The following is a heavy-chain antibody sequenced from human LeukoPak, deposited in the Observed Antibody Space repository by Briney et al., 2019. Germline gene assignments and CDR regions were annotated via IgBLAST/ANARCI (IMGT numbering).Heavy chain of an antibody. Sequence: TGGSLRLSCAASGFSISNNYMSWVRQAPGKGLEWVSVIYNSGATYYADSVKGRFTISRDNSNNTVHLQMNSLRVEDTAMYYCVRASWGYDFDYWGLGALVTVSS. J-gene: IGHJ4*02. D-gene: IGHD7-27*01. CDR2: IYNSGAT. CDR3: VRASWGYDFDY. CDR1: GFSISNNY. V-gene: IGHV3-53*01.